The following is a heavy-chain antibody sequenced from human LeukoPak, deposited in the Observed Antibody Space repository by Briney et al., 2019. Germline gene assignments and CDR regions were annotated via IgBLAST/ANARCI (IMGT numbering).Heavy chain of an antibody. Sequence: SGGSLRLSCAASGFTFSSYSMNWVRQAPGKGLEWVSSISSSSSYIYYADSVKGRFTISRDNAKNSLYLQMNSLRAEDTAVYYCARALYGSGSQYYFDYWGQGTLVTVSS. J-gene: IGHJ4*02. D-gene: IGHD3-10*01. CDR3: ARALYGSGSQYYFDY. V-gene: IGHV3-21*01. CDR1: GFTFSSYS. CDR2: ISSSSSYI.